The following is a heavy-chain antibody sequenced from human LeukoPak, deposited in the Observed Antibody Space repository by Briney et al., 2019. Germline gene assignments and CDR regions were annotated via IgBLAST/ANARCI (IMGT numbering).Heavy chain of an antibody. D-gene: IGHD3-10*01. Sequence: GGSLRLSCAASGFTFSNFGVNWVRQAPGKGLEWVSYISSRSSTIYYADSVKGRCTISRDNAKNSLYLQMNSLRAEDTAVYYCAKDLTGSGSYYNGVYWGQGTLVTVSS. CDR3: AKDLTGSGSYYNGVY. V-gene: IGHV3-48*04. J-gene: IGHJ4*02. CDR2: ISSRSSTI. CDR1: GFTFSNFG.